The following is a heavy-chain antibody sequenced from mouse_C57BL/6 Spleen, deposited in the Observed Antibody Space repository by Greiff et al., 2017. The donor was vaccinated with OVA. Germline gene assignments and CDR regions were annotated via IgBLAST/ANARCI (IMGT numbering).Heavy chain of an antibody. CDR1: GFTFSSYG. D-gene: IGHD2-5*01. CDR3: ARHGDYSNYSYAMDY. CDR2: ISSGGSYT. V-gene: IGHV5-6*01. J-gene: IGHJ4*01. Sequence: EVKLVESGGDLVKPGGSLKLSCAASGFTFSSYGMSWVRQTPDKRLEWVATISSGGSYTYYPDSVTGRFTISRDNAKNTLYLQMSSLKTEDTAMYYCARHGDYSNYSYAMDYWGQGTSVTVSS.